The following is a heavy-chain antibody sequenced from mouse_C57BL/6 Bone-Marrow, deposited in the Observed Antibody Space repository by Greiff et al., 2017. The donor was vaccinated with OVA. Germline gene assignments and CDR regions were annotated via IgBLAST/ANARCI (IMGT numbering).Heavy chain of an antibody. CDR1: GYAFSSSW. CDR2: IYPGDGDT. V-gene: IGHV1-82*01. Sequence: QVHVKQSGPELVKPGASVKISCKASGYAFSSSWMNWVKQRPGKGLEWIGRIYPGDGDTNYNGKFKGKATLTADKSSSTAYMQLSSLTSEDSAVYFCARKANWDVRDWYFDVWGTGTTVTVSS. CDR3: ARKANWDVRDWYFDV. J-gene: IGHJ1*03. D-gene: IGHD4-1*01.